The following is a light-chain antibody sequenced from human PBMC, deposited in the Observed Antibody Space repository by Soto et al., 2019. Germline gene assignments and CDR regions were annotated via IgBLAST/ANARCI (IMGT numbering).Light chain of an antibody. Sequence: QSALTQPASVSGSPGQSITISSTGTRSDVGAYNYVSWYQQHPGKAPKLMIYDVRNRPSGVSNRFSGSKSGNTASLTISGLQAEDEADYFCISYTSNNSGDVVFGGGTKLTV. CDR3: ISYTSNNSGDVV. CDR1: RSDVGAYNY. J-gene: IGLJ2*01. CDR2: DVR. V-gene: IGLV2-14*01.